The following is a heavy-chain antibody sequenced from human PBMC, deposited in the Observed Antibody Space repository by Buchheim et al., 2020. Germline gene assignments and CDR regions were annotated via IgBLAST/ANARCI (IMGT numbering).Heavy chain of an antibody. Sequence: EVQLEESGGGLVQPGGSLRLSCAASGFTLRTYWMHWVRQAPGKGLEWVSRINEDGSLTNYADSVKGRFTISRDNVENTLYLQMTSLRVEDTAMYYCARDLSGSQDYWGQGTL. J-gene: IGHJ4*02. CDR3: ARDLSGSQDY. CDR1: GFTLRTYW. D-gene: IGHD1-26*01. CDR2: INEDGSLT. V-gene: IGHV3-74*01.